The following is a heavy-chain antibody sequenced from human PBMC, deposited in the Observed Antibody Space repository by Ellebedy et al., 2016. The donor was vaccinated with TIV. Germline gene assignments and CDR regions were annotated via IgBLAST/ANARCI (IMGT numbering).Heavy chain of an antibody. Sequence: GESLKISCVASGFTFNSFAMSWVRQAPGKGLEWVSGINWNGGSTGYGDSVKGRFTISRDNAKNSLHLQMNSLRAEDTALYYCARDKRHAFDIWGQGTMVTVSS. CDR1: GFTFNSFA. V-gene: IGHV3-20*04. CDR3: ARDKRHAFDI. J-gene: IGHJ3*02. CDR2: INWNGGST.